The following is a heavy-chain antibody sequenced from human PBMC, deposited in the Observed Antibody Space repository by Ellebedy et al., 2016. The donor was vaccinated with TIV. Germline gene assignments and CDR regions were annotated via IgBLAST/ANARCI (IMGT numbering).Heavy chain of an antibody. D-gene: IGHD5-24*01. CDR3: SRHEVEMATISHFDY. Sequence: SETLSLTXTVSGVSIRRSRDYWGWLRQPPGKGLAWIGSIDYTGMTHYSPSLRSRVVISVDTSKNQFSLTVNSVTAADTAVYFCSRHEVEMATISHFDYWGQGTLVTVSS. CDR2: IDYTGMT. J-gene: IGHJ4*02. V-gene: IGHV4-39*01. CDR1: GVSIRRSRDY.